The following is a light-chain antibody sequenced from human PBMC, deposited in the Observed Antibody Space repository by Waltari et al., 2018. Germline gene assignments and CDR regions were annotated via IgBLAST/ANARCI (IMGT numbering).Light chain of an antibody. J-gene: IGLJ2*01. Sequence: QSALTQPRSVSGSPGQSVTISCTGTSSDVGGFKYVSWYQQHPGKAPKLLIFDVSKRPPGVPYRFSCSKSGNTASPTLFGLQAEDEAYYYCPSYPGSVIFGGGTKLTVL. CDR2: DVS. V-gene: IGLV2-11*01. CDR3: PSYPGSVI. CDR1: SSDVGGFKY.